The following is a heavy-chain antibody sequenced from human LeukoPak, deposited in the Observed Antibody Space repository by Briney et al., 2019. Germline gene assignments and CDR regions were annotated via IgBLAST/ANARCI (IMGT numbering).Heavy chain of an antibody. D-gene: IGHD6-13*01. Sequence: PSETLSLTCTVSGGSISSYYWSWIRQPPGKGLEWIGYIYYSGSTNYNPSLKSRVTISVDTSKNQFSLKLSSVTAADTAVYYCARDRGAAGTDYWGQGTLVTVSS. J-gene: IGHJ4*02. CDR1: GGSISSYY. CDR3: ARDRGAAGTDY. CDR2: IYYSGST. V-gene: IGHV4-59*01.